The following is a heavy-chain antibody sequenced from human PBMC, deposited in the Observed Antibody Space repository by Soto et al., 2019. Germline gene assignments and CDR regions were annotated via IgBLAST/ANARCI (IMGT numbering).Heavy chain of an antibody. V-gene: IGHV3-33*01. CDR3: AREVKYSSSSDFDY. CDR1: GFTFSSYG. J-gene: IGHJ4*02. Sequence: PGGSLRLSCAASGFTFSSYGMHWVRQAPGKGLEWVAVIWFDGSNRYYADSVKGRFTISRDNSKNTLYLQMNSLRAEDTALYYCAREVKYSSSSDFDYWGQGTLVTVS. CDR2: IWFDGSNR. D-gene: IGHD6-6*01.